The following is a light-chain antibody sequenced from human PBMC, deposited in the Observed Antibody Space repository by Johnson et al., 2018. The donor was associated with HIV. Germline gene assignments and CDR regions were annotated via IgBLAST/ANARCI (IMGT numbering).Light chain of an antibody. CDR3: GAWDSSLGAHYV. CDR1: NSNIGNNF. Sequence: QSVLTQPPSVSAAPGQKVTISCSGSNSNIGNNFVSWYQQLPGTAPKLLIYENNKRPSGIPDRFSGSKSGTSATLGITGLQTGDEADYYCGAWDSSLGAHYVFGTGTKVTVL. J-gene: IGLJ1*01. CDR2: ENN. V-gene: IGLV1-51*02.